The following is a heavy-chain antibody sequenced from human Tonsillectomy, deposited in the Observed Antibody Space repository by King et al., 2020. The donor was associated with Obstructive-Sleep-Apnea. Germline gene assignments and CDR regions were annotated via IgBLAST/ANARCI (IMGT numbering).Heavy chain of an antibody. V-gene: IGHV3-23*01. D-gene: IGHD3-16*02. CDR2: LSGGASRT. Sequence: GGARGRSGAAAGVTLGNYAMGGVRQAPGRGREWVSGLSGGASRTYYADPVKGRFTISRDNSRNTLYLQMNRLRAGDTAVYYCAKDADYDYGWGSYRGGPVDYGGQGTLVTVSS. CDR3: AKDADYDYGWGSYRGGPVDY. CDR1: GVTLGNYA. J-gene: IGHJ4*02.